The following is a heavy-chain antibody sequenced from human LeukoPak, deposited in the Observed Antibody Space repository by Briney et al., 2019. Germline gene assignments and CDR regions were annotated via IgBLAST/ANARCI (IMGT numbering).Heavy chain of an antibody. V-gene: IGHV4-31*03. J-gene: IGHJ5*02. D-gene: IGHD6-19*01. CDR3: ARSREQWLVLHNWFDR. CDR2: IYYSGST. CDR1: GGSISSGGYY. Sequence: SQTLSLTCTVSGGSISSGGYYWSWIRQHPGKGLEWIGYIYYSGSTYYNPSLKSRVTISVDTSKNQFSLKLSSVTAADTAVYYCARSREQWLVLHNWFDRWGQGTLVTVSS.